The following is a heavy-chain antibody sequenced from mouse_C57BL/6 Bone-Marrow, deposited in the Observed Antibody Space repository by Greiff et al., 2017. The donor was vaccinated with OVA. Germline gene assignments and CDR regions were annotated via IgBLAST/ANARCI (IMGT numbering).Heavy chain of an antibody. CDR3: ARGGSFAY. CDR1: GYSFTDYN. CDR2: INPNYGPT. V-gene: IGHV1-39*01. Sequence: VQLQQSGPELVKPGASVTISCTASGYSFTDYNMNWVKQSNGKSLEWLGVINPNYGPTRSTQKFKGTATLTVDQSSSTAYMQLNSRTSENSAVYYCARGGSFAYWGKATLVTVSA. J-gene: IGHJ3*01.